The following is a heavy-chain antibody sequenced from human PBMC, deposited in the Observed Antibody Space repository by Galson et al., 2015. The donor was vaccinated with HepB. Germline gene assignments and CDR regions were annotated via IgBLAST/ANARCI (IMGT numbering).Heavy chain of an antibody. CDR3: AKRVAVAGIYEPEGVDY. J-gene: IGHJ4*02. D-gene: IGHD6-19*01. V-gene: IGHV3-23*01. CDR1: GFTFSSYA. CDR2: ISGSGGST. Sequence: SLRLSCAASGFTFSSYAMSWVRQAPGKGLEWVSAISGSGGSTYYADSVKGRFTISRDNSKNTLYLQMNSLRAEDTAVYYCAKRVAVAGIYEPEGVDYWGQGTLVAVSS.